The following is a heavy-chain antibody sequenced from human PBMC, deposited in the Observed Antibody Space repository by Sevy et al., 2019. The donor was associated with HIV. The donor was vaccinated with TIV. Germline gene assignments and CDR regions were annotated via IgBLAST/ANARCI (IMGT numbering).Heavy chain of an antibody. J-gene: IGHJ4*02. V-gene: IGHV3-72*01. CDR2: IRNKADSYTT. Sequence: GGSLRLSCAASGFTFSDHYMEWVRQAPGKGLEWDGRIRNKADSYTTEYAASVKGRFTISRDDSKNSLYLLMNSLKTEEPAVSYCATHTGIAAAGRVFDYWGQGTLVTVSS. D-gene: IGHD6-13*01. CDR3: ATHTGIAAAGRVFDY. CDR1: GFTFSDHY.